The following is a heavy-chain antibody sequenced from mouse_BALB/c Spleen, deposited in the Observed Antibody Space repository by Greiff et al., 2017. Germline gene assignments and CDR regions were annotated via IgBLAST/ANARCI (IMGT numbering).Heavy chain of an antibody. CDR2: IYPGDGDT. CDR1: GYTFTSYW. CDR3: ARCYYGSSYVEDYFDY. V-gene: IGHV1-87*01. D-gene: IGHD1-1*01. J-gene: IGHJ2*01. Sequence: VHLVESGAELARPGASVKLSCKASGYTFTSYWMQWVKQRPGQGLEWIGAIYPGDGDTRYTQKFKGKATLTADKSSSTAYMQLSSLASEDSAVYYCARCYYGSSYVEDYFDYWGQGTTLTVSS.